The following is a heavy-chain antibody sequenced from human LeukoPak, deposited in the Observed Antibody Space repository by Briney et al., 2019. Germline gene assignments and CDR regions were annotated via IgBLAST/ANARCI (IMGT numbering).Heavy chain of an antibody. CDR2: VYYSGST. V-gene: IGHV4-59*01. J-gene: IGHJ4*02. CDR1: GGSISTFY. CDR3: ARVDYDSSGYFDY. Sequence: PSETLSLTCTVSGGSISTFYWSWLPQPPGKQLEWICYVYYSGSTNYNPSFKTRVTISVDTSKTQFSLKLSSVTLADTAVYYCARVDYDSSGYFDYWGQGTLVTVSS. D-gene: IGHD3-22*01.